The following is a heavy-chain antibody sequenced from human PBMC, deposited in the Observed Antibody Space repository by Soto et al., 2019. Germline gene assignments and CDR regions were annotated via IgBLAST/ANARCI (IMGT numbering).Heavy chain of an antibody. CDR2: IKSTKDGGAR. Sequence: EVQVVESGGDLVEPGGSLRLSCVTSGFMFSSAWMSWVRKAPGKGLEWVARIKSTKDGGARDYAAPVNGRFSISRDDSKSTVHLQMNSLRVEDTALYYCVEGWNDFWGQGTLVTVSS. J-gene: IGHJ4*02. CDR3: VEGWNDF. V-gene: IGHV3-15*01. CDR1: GFMFSSAW. D-gene: IGHD1-1*01.